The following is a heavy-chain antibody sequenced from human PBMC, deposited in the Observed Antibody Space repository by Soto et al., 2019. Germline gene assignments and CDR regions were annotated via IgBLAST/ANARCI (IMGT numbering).Heavy chain of an antibody. V-gene: IGHV1-18*01. J-gene: IGHJ6*02. Sequence: ASVKVSCKASGYTFTSYGISWVRQAPGQGLEWMGWINAYNGNTNYAQKLQGRVTMTTDTSTSTAYMELSRLRSDDTAVYYCARDRRQWPLEDYYYGMDVWGQGTTVTVSS. CDR3: ARDRRQWPLEDYYYGMDV. CDR2: INAYNGNT. CDR1: GYTFTSYG. D-gene: IGHD6-19*01.